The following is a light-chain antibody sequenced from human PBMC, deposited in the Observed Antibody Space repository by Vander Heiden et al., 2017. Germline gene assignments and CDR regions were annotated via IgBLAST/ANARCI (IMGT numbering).Light chain of an antibody. J-gene: IGKJ2*01. Sequence: DIQLTPSPSFLSASVGDRVTITCRASQGISSYLAWYQQNPGKAPKLLIYAASTLESGVPSRFSGSGSGTEFTLTISSLQPEDFATFYCQEVYSYPYTFGQGTKLEIK. CDR1: QGISSY. V-gene: IGKV1-9*01. CDR2: AAS. CDR3: QEVYSYPYT.